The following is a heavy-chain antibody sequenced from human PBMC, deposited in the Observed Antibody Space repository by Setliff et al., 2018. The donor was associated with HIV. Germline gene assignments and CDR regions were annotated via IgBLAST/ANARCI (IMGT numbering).Heavy chain of an antibody. V-gene: IGHV1-18*01. CDR1: GYTFTSYG. Sequence: RASVKVSCKASGYTFTSYGISWVRQAPGQGLEWMGWISAYNGNTNYAQKLQGRVTMTTDTSTSTAYMELRSLRSGDTAVYYCAGGLDAEGYFDLWGRGTLVTVSS. CDR2: ISAYNGNT. CDR3: AGGLDAEGYFDL. J-gene: IGHJ2*01.